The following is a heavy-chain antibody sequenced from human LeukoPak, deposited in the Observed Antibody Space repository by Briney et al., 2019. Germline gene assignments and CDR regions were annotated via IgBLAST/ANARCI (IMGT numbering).Heavy chain of an antibody. V-gene: IGHV4-39*01. CDR3: TRHTGCIRGQYSNYEDS. Sequence: SETLSLTCTLSGGSITNTKYYWGWIRQPPGKGLEWIGSIYYTGSTYYNPSLKSRVTISVDTSKNQFSLKLRSVTAADTALYYCTRHTGCIRGQYSNYEDSWGQGTLVTVSS. CDR1: GGSITNTKYY. CDR2: IYYTGST. D-gene: IGHD4-11*01. J-gene: IGHJ4*02.